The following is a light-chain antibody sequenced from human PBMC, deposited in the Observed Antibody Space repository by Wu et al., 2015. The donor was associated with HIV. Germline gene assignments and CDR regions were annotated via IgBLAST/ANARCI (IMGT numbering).Light chain of an antibody. V-gene: IGKV3-15*01. CDR2: AAS. Sequence: PGERRPPSSCRADVRVLTATLPGTSRNLARLPGLLIYAASTRATGIPARFSGSGPGTEFTLTISSMQSEDFAVYYCQQYNNWPRTFGQGTKVEIK. J-gene: IGKJ1*01. CDR1: RVLTAT. CDR3: QQYNNWPRT.